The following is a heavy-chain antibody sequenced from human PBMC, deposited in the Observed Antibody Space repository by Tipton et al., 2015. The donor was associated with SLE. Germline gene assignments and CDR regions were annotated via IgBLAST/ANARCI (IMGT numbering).Heavy chain of an antibody. Sequence: SLRLSCTSSGFTFGDYVVSWVRQAPGKGLEWIGFIRSKVYGETTQYAASVKGRFIISRDDSKNIAYLQMNSLTTEDTAVYYCTRDQLRGWYYFDYWGQGTLVTVSS. CDR2: IRSKVYGETT. D-gene: IGHD6-19*01. V-gene: IGHV3-49*04. J-gene: IGHJ4*02. CDR3: TRDQLRGWYYFDY. CDR1: GFTFGDYV.